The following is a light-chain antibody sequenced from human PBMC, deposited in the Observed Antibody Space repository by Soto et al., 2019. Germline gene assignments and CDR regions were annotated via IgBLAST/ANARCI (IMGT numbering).Light chain of an antibody. CDR1: QGLAGW. J-gene: IGKJ5*01. CDR2: GAS. V-gene: IGKV1-12*01. CDR3: QQASSFPIT. Sequence: DIPLAQSPSSVSASVGDRVTITCRASQGLAGWLGWYQQKPGTAPKLLISGASSLPNGVPSRFSGNGSGTDFSLTISSLQPDDFATYFCQQASSFPITFGHGTRLEFK.